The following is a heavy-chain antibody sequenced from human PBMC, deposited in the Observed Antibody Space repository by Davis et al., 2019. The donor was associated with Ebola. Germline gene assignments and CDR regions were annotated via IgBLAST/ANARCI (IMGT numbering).Heavy chain of an antibody. Sequence: HTGGSLRLSCAASGVTFRSNWMQWVRQAPGKGLVWVSRINSDGSFTSYADSVKGRFTISRDNSKNTLYLQMNSLRAEDTAVYYCAKAGYYDSSGKDYWGQGTLVTVSS. D-gene: IGHD3-22*01. J-gene: IGHJ4*02. CDR1: GVTFRSNW. CDR3: AKAGYYDSSGKDY. CDR2: INSDGSFT. V-gene: IGHV3-74*01.